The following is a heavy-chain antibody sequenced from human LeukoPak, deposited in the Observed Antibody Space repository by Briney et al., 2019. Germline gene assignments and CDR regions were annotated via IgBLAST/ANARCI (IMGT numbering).Heavy chain of an antibody. CDR3: ARGREQLASFDY. J-gene: IGHJ4*02. D-gene: IGHD6-6*01. Sequence: SSETLSLTCTVSGGSISSYYWSWIRQPPGKGLEWIGYIYYSGSTNYNPSLKSRVTISVDTSKNQFSLKLSSVTAADTAVYYCARGREQLASFDYWGQATLVTVSS. CDR1: GGSISSYY. V-gene: IGHV4-59*01. CDR2: IYYSGST.